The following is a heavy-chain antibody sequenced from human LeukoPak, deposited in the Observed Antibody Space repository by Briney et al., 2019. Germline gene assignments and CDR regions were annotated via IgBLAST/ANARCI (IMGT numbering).Heavy chain of an antibody. CDR3: ARASSGWYGIDDY. V-gene: IGHV1-2*06. CDR1: GYTFTGYY. CDR2: INPNSGGT. D-gene: IGHD6-19*01. Sequence: ASVKVSCKASGYTFTGYYMYWVRQAPGQGLEWMGRINPNSGGTNYAQKFQGRVTMTRDTSISTAYMELSRLRSDVTAVYYCARASSGWYGIDDYWGQGTLVTVSS. J-gene: IGHJ4*02.